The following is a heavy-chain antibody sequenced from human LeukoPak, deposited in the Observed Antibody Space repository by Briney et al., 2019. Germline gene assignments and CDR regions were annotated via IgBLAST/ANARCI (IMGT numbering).Heavy chain of an antibody. CDR1: RFTFSSYG. CDR2: ISSSSSSYI. D-gene: IGHD5-24*01. V-gene: IGHV3-21*01. CDR3: ARDHSTVEMAIPDAFDI. J-gene: IGHJ3*02. Sequence: GGSLRLSCAASRFTFSSYGMHWVRQAPGKGLEWVSSISSSSSSYIYYADSVKGRFTISRDNAKNSLYLQMNSLRAEDTAVYYCARDHSTVEMAIPDAFDIWGQGTMVAVSS.